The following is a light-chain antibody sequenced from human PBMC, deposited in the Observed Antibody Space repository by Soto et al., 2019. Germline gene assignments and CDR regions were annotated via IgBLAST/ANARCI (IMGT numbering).Light chain of an antibody. V-gene: IGKV3-11*01. CDR1: ESVSSY. J-gene: IGKJ4*01. CDR3: QQRSNWPLT. CDR2: DAS. Sequence: EILLTQSPPTLSLSPGKRATLSCRASESVSSYLAWYQQKPGQAPRLLIYDASNRATGIPARFSGSGSGTDFTLTISSLEPEDFAVYYCQQRSNWPLTFGGGTKVEIK.